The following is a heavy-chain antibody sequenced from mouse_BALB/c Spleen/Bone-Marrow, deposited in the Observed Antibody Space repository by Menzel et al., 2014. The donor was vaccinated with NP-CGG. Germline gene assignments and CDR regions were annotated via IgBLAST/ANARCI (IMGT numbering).Heavy chain of an antibody. Sequence: EVNVVESGGDLVKPGGSLKLSCAASGFTFSSYGMSWVRQTPHKRLEWRANINRGGSHTHSPHSVRGRFTISRDNAKNALYLQMSSLKSEDTAIYYCARRGYDNSYWYFGVWGAGTTVTVSS. CDR1: GFTFSSYG. D-gene: IGHD2-10*02. V-gene: IGHV5-6*02. J-gene: IGHJ1*01. CDR2: INRGGSHT. CDR3: ARRGYDNSYWYFGV.